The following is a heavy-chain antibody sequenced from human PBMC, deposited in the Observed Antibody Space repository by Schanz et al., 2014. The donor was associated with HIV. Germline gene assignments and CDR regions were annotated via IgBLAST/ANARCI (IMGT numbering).Heavy chain of an antibody. J-gene: IGHJ6*02. CDR1: GFPFSSYA. D-gene: IGHD6-19*01. V-gene: IGHV3-21*06. CDR2: ISSSGGYI. CDR3: ARGSWYSSGWVDDQYYYDVDV. Sequence: DVQLVESGGGLIQPGESLRLSCTGSGFPFSSYAINWVRQAPGKGLEWLSSISSSGGYIYYADSVKGRFTISRDNSKNSVFLQMDRLRAEDTAVYYCARGSWYSSGWVDDQYYYDVDVWGQGTTVTVSS.